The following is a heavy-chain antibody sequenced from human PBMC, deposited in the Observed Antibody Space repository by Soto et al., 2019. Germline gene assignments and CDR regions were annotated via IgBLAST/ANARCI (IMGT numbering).Heavy chain of an antibody. CDR2: IYDTGISGYTPST. Sequence: PSETLSLTCTVSGGSITSSYWSWIRRPPGKGLEWIAYIYDTGISGYTPSTSYNPSLKSRVTMSVYTSKSQFSLKLTSVTAADTAVCYCARGEDAFFYYGLDVWGQGITVTVSS. CDR3: ARGEDAFFYYGLDV. J-gene: IGHJ6*02. CDR1: GGSITSSY. V-gene: IGHV4-59*01.